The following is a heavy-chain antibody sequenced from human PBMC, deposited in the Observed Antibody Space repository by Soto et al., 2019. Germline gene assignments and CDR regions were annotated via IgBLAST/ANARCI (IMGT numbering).Heavy chain of an antibody. CDR1: GYTFTSYY. CDR2: INPIGGNT. V-gene: IGHV1-46*01. J-gene: IGHJ6*02. D-gene: IGHD6-13*01. CDR3: ARDRGRAEAGEYHYYGMDV. Sequence: ASVKVSCKASGYTFTSYYMHWVRQAPGQGLEWMGVINPIGGNTDYAQKSQGRVTMTSDTSTSTVYMELSSLRSEDTAVYYCARDRGRAEAGEYHYYGMDVWGQGTTVTVSS.